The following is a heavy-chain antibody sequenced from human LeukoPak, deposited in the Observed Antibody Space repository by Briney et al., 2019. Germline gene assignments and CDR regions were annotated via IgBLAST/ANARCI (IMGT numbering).Heavy chain of an antibody. CDR2: ISGSGGST. Sequence: GGSLRLSCAASGFTFSGYGMSWVRQAPGKGLRWVSAISGSGGSTYYADSVKGRITISRDNSKNTLYLQMNSLRAEDTAVYYCAKGGATVTRYVDQWGQGTLVTVSS. V-gene: IGHV3-23*01. J-gene: IGHJ4*02. CDR3: AKGGATVTRYVDQ. CDR1: GFTFSGYG. D-gene: IGHD4-17*01.